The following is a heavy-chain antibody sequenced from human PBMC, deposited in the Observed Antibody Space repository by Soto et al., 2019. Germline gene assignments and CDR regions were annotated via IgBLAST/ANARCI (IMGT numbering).Heavy chain of an antibody. V-gene: IGHV1-18*04. Sequence: ASVKVSCKASGYTFTGYYMHWVRQAPGQGLEWMGWINAYNGNTNYAQKLQGRVTMTTDTSTSTAYMELRSLRSDDTAVYYCARASGSSYWFDPWGQGTLVTVSS. D-gene: IGHD1-26*01. CDR1: GYTFTGYY. J-gene: IGHJ5*02. CDR3: ARASGSSYWFDP. CDR2: INAYNGNT.